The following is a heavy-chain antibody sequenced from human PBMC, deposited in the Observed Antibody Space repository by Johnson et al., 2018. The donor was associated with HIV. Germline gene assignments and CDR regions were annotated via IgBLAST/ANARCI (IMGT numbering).Heavy chain of an antibody. CDR2: IKQDGSEN. CDR1: GFTFSSYV. CDR3: AKDMSRIAAGSDAFDI. J-gene: IGHJ3*02. D-gene: IGHD6-13*01. V-gene: IGHV3-7*05. Sequence: VQLVESGGGLVQPGGSLRLSCAASGFTFSSYVMSWVRPAPGKGLAWVANIKQDGSENYYVDPVKGRFTISRDNANNSLYLQRDSLRAEDTALYYCAKDMSRIAAGSDAFDIWGQGTMVTVSS.